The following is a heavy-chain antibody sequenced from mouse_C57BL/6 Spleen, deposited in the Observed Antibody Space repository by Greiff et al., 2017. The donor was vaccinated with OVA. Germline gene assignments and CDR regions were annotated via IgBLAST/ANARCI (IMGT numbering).Heavy chain of an antibody. J-gene: IGHJ4*01. V-gene: IGHV5-16*01. Sequence: EVKLMESEGGLVQPGSSMKLSCTASGFTFSDYYMAWVRQVPEKGLEWVANINYDGSSTYYLDSLKSRFIISRDNAKNILYLQMSSLKSEDTATYYCARALNYVDAMDYWGQGTSVTVSS. D-gene: IGHD2-1*01. CDR3: ARALNYVDAMDY. CDR2: INYDGSST. CDR1: GFTFSDYY.